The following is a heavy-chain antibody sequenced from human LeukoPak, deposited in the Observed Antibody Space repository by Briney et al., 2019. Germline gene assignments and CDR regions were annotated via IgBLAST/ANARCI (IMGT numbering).Heavy chain of an antibody. CDR2: ISYDGSNK. V-gene: IGHV3-30-3*01. CDR3: ARSDTDMVLDY. J-gene: IGHJ4*02. Sequence: PGGSLRLSCAASGFTFSSYAMHWVRQAPGKGLEWVAVISYDGSNKYYADSVKGRFTISRDNSKNTLYLQMNSLRAEDTVVYYCARSDTDMVLDYGGQGTRVTVSS. D-gene: IGHD5-18*01. CDR1: GFTFSSYA.